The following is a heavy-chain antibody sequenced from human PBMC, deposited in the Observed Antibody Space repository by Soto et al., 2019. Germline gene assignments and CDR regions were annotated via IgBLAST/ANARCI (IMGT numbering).Heavy chain of an antibody. Sequence: PGGSLSLSCAASGFTFSSYWMSWVRQAPGKGLEWVANIKQDGSEKYYVDSVKGRFTISRDNANNSLYLQMNSLRAEDTAVYYCARDGDYGDYYFDYWGQGTLVTVSS. CDR2: IKQDGSEK. D-gene: IGHD4-17*01. CDR3: ARDGDYGDYYFDY. J-gene: IGHJ4*02. CDR1: GFTFSSYW. V-gene: IGHV3-7*01.